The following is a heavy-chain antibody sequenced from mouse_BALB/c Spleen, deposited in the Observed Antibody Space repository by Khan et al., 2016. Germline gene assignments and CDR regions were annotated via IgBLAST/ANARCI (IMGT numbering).Heavy chain of an antibody. CDR2: INPDSRTI. CDR3: ARAGYYGYLAY. V-gene: IGHV4-1*02. J-gene: IGHJ3*01. Sequence: EVKLLESGGGLVQPGGSLKLSCAASGFDFRRYWMSWVRQAPGKGLEWIGEINPDSRTINYSPSLKDKFTISRDNAKSTLYLQMSKVRSEDTALYYWARAGYYGYLAYWGQGTLVSVSA. D-gene: IGHD1-1*01. CDR1: GFDFRRYW.